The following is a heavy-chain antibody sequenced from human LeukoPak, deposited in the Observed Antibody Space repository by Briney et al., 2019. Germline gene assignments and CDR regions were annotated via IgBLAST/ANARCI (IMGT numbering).Heavy chain of an antibody. CDR1: GGSFNGYY. CDR3: ARRLVDSGASQVSDH. J-gene: IGHJ4*02. D-gene: IGHD2-15*01. Sequence: RSETLSLTCAVYGGSFNGYYWSWIRQSPGEGLEWIGEINDSGVTNCNPSLESRVILSVDTSKNQFSLRLSSVTAADTAVYYCARRLVDSGASQVSDHWGQGTLVTVSS. V-gene: IGHV4-34*01. CDR2: INDSGVT.